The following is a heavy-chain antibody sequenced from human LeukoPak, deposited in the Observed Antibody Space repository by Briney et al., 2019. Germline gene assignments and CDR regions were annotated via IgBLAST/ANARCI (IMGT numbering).Heavy chain of an antibody. CDR3: TRITTGHDY. D-gene: IGHD3-22*01. J-gene: IGHJ4*02. CDR1: GVSLNDYY. V-gene: IGHV4-34*01. CDR2: INHSGYT. Sequence: SETLSLTCAVAGVSLNDYYWSWVRQTPGKGLEWIGEINHSGYTNDSPSLKRRVTISIDTSRKQFSLNLKSVTVADTGIYYCTRITTGHDYWGQGTLVTVSS.